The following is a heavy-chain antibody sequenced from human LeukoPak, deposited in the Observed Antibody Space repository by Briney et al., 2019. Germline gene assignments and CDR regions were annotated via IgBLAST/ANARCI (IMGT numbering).Heavy chain of an antibody. V-gene: IGHV3-7*01. D-gene: IGHD6-19*01. Sequence: PGGSLRLSCAASGFTFSSYWMSWVRQAPGKGLEWVANIKQDGSEKYYVDSVKGRFTISRDNAKNSLYLQMNSLRAEDTAVYYCARDLDPGYSSGWSLYFDYWGQGTLVTVSS. J-gene: IGHJ4*02. CDR1: GFTFSSYW. CDR2: IKQDGSEK. CDR3: ARDLDPGYSSGWSLYFDY.